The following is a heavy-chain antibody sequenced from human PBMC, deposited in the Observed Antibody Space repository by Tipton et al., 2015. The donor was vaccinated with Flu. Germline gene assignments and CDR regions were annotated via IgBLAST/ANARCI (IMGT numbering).Heavy chain of an antibody. CDR3: ARGALGSGSGGFDY. Sequence: LSLTCDVSDDSITSDNWWSWVRQSPGKGLEWIGEIYDSGRTNYNPSLKSRVSILVDESKNQFSLHLTSVTAADTAVYYCARGALGSGSGGFDYWAQGTLVSVSS. V-gene: IGHV4-4*02. CDR1: DDSITSDNW. D-gene: IGHD3-10*01. CDR2: IYDSGRT. J-gene: IGHJ4*02.